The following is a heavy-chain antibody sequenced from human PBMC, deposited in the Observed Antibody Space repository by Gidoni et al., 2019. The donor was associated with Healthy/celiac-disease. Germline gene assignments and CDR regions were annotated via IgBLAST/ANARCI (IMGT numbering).Heavy chain of an antibody. CDR1: GYSMSGGYY. J-gene: IGHJ4*02. Sequence: QVQLQESGPGLVKPSETLSLTCTVSGYSMSGGYYWGWIRQPPGKGLEWIGSIYHSGSTYYNPSLKSRVTISVDTSKNQFSLKLSSVTAADTAVYYCARVKWELNFDYWGQGTLVTVSS. CDR3: ARVKWELNFDY. D-gene: IGHD1-26*01. V-gene: IGHV4-38-2*02. CDR2: IYHSGST.